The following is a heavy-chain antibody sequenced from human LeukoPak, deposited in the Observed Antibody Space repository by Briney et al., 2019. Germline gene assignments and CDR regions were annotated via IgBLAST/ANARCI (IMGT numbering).Heavy chain of an antibody. D-gene: IGHD6-25*01. V-gene: IGHV1-69*01. Sequence: ASVKVSCKASGGTFSSYAISWVRQAPGQGLEWMGGIIPIFGTANYAQKFQGRVTITADESTSTAYMELSSLRSEDAAVYYCAREQDRGNFDYWGQGTLVTVSS. J-gene: IGHJ4*02. CDR1: GGTFSSYA. CDR2: IIPIFGTA. CDR3: AREQDRGNFDY.